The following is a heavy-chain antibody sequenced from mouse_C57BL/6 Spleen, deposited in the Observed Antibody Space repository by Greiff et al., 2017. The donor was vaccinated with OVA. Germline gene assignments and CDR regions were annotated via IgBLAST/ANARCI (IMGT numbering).Heavy chain of an antibody. V-gene: IGHV8-12*01. CDR1: GFSLSTSGMG. CDR2: IYWDDDK. CDR3: ARRAVIYYGNYAAMDY. D-gene: IGHD2-1*01. J-gene: IGHJ4*01. Sequence: QVTLKECGPGILQSSQTLSLTCSFSGFSLSTSGMGVSWIRQPSGKGLEWLAHIYWDDDKRYNPSLKSRLTISKDTSRNQVFLKITSVDTADTATYYCARRAVIYYGNYAAMDYWGQGTSVTVSS.